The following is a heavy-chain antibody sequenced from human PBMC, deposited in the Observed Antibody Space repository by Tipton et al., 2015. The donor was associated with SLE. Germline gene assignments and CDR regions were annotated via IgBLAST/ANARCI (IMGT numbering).Heavy chain of an antibody. J-gene: IGHJ4*02. CDR2: ISSSSSTI. CDR3: ARVGGGYDWDYFDY. V-gene: IGHV3-48*01. D-gene: IGHD5-12*01. CDR1: GFTFSNYS. Sequence: SLRLSCAASGFTFSNYSMNWVRQAPGKGLEWVSYISSSSSTIYYADSVKGRFTISRDNAKNSLYLQMNSLRAEDTAVYYCARVGGGYDWDYFDYWGQGTLVTVSS.